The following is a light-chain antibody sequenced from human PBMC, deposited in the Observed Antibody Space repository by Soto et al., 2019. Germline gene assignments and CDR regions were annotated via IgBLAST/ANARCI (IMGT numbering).Light chain of an antibody. CDR3: KQYNNLPRT. J-gene: IGKJ1*01. V-gene: IGKV3-15*01. CDR2: GAS. Sequence: TVMAMTPATVSLSRGERTTLSSRASQSGSSNLAWYQQKPGQAPRLLIYGASTRATGIPARFSCSGSGTEFTLISSILHSEDFVFYYWKQYNNLPRTFAQGTKVDIK. CDR1: QSGSSN.